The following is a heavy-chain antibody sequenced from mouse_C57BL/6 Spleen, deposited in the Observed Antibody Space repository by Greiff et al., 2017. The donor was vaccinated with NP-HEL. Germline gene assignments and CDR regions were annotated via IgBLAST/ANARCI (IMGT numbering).Heavy chain of an antibody. CDR2: IYPRRGNT. J-gene: IGHJ2*01. CDR3: AEIYYDYDRGDY. CDR1: GYTFTSYG. D-gene: IGHD2-4*01. Sequence: VHVKQSGAELARPGASVKLSCKASGYTFTSYGISWVKQRTGQGLEWIGEIYPRRGNTYYNEKFKGKATLTADKSSSTAYMELRSLTSEDSAVYFCAEIYYDYDRGDYWGQGTTLTVSS. V-gene: IGHV1-81*01.